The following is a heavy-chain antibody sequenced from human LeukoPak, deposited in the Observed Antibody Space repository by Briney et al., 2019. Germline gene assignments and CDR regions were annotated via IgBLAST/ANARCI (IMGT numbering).Heavy chain of an antibody. CDR1: GFIFSSYM. J-gene: IGHJ4*02. V-gene: IGHV3-7*01. CDR3: ASGPLWSGILEY. CDR2: IKPDGGEK. Sequence: GGSLRLSCAASGFIFSSYMMTWVRQARGKGLEWVANIKPDGGEKFYVDSVRGRFTISRDNAKNSLYLQMNSLRAEDTAVYYCASGPLWSGILEYWGQGTLVIVSS. D-gene: IGHD3-3*01.